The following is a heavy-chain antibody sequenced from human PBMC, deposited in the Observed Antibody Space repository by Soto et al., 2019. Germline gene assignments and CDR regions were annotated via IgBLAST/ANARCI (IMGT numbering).Heavy chain of an antibody. CDR2: FYYNGKT. V-gene: IGHV4-39*01. J-gene: IGHJ4*02. CDR3: VRRNEYESPDSFDD. D-gene: IGHD3-22*01. Sequence: SETLSLTCTVSGDSIRGSSSYWGWIRQSPGKGPEWIGTFYYNGKTHYNPSLESRVAISVDAPKNQLTVRLGSLTAADTGVYYCVRRNEYESPDSFDDWGRGTLVTVYS. CDR1: GDSIRGSSSY.